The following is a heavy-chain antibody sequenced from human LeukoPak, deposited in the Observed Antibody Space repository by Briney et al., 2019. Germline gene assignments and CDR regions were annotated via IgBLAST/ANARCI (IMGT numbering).Heavy chain of an antibody. J-gene: IGHJ2*01. Sequence: PGGSLRLSCAASGFTFSSYSMNWVRQAPGKGLEWVSSISSSSSYIYYADSVKGRFTISRDSAKNSLYLQMNSLRAEDTAVYYCARDPHYYDSSEERYFDLWGRGTLVTVSS. V-gene: IGHV3-21*01. D-gene: IGHD3-22*01. CDR2: ISSSSSYI. CDR1: GFTFSSYS. CDR3: ARDPHYYDSSEERYFDL.